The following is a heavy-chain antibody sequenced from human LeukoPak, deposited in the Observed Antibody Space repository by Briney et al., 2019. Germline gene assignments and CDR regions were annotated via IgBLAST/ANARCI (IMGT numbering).Heavy chain of an antibody. CDR1: GFTFSSYS. CDR2: ISGSGGST. CDR3: AKDRGYCSGGSCCEFDY. J-gene: IGHJ4*02. V-gene: IGHV3-23*01. Sequence: GGSLRLSCAASGFTFSSYSMNWVRQAPGKGLEWVSAISGSGGSTYYADSVKGRFTISRDNSKNTLYLQMNSLRAEDTAVYYCAKDRGYCSGGSCCEFDYWGQGTLVTVSS. D-gene: IGHD2-15*01.